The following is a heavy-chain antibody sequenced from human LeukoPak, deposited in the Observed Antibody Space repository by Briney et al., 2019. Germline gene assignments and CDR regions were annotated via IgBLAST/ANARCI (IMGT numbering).Heavy chain of an antibody. J-gene: IGHJ6*03. Sequence: SQTLSLTCTVSGGSISSGSYYWSWIRQPAGKGLEWIGRIYTSGSTNYNPSLKSRVTISVDTSKNQFSLKLSSVTAADTAVYYCARSQRWEEAMVYYYYYMDVWGKGTTVTVSS. CDR1: GGSISSGSYY. V-gene: IGHV4-61*02. D-gene: IGHD5-18*01. CDR3: ARSQRWEEAMVYYYYYMDV. CDR2: IYTSGST.